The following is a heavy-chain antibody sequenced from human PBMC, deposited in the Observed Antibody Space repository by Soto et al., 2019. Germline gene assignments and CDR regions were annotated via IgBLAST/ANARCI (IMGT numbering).Heavy chain of an antibody. CDR1: GSSLNTHS. Sequence: GTLSLSCAASGSSLNTHSMSWVRQAPAKGLEWVSAISASGGDTYHADYVKGRMTISTDNSIYTLYLQMSSLRTEDTALYYCANPRGYGIFDGYDIWGQGAMVTVSS. CDR3: ANPRGYGIFDGYDI. V-gene: IGHV3-23*01. CDR2: ISASGGDT. J-gene: IGHJ3*02. D-gene: IGHD4-17*01.